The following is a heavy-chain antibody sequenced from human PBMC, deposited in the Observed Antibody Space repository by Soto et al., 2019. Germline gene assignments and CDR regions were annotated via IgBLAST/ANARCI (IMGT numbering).Heavy chain of an antibody. Sequence: QLQLQESGSGLVKPSQTLSLTCAVSGGSISSGGYSWSWIRQPPGKGLEWIGYIYHSGSTYYNPSLKSRVTISVDRSKNQFSLKLSSVTAADTAVYYCARVNTMFRGVIIQVWFDPWGQGTLVTVSS. D-gene: IGHD3-10*01. V-gene: IGHV4-30-2*01. CDR3: ARVNTMFRGVIIQVWFDP. CDR2: IYHSGST. CDR1: GGSISSGGYS. J-gene: IGHJ5*02.